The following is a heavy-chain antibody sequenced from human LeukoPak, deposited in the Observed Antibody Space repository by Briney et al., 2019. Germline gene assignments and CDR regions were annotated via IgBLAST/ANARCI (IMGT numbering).Heavy chain of an antibody. CDR3: AKGYCTGASCYVLDS. CDR2: INPSVSST. J-gene: IGHJ4*02. Sequence: ASAKVSCKASGYDFTTNYIHWVRQAPGQGLEWMGTINPSVSSTTYGQRFRGRVTMTRDTSTATVYMDLGSLTSEDTAIYYCAKGYCTGASCYVLDSWGQGTLVTVSS. D-gene: IGHD2-15*01. V-gene: IGHV1-46*01. CDR1: GYDFTTNY.